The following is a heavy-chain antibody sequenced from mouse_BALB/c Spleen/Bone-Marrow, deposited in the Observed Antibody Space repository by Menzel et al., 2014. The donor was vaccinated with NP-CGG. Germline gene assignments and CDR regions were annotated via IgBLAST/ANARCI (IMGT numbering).Heavy chain of an antibody. CDR2: ISDAGRYT. V-gene: IGHV5-9-2*01. Sequence: EVKVVESGGGLVKPGGSLKLSCAASGFTFSNYAMSWVRRTPEKRLEWVATISDAGRYTYYPDSVKGRFTISRDNARNTLYLQMSSLRSEDTAFYYCVRSGGEYALDYWGQGTSVTVSS. CDR1: GFTFSNYA. CDR3: VRSGGEYALDY. J-gene: IGHJ4*01.